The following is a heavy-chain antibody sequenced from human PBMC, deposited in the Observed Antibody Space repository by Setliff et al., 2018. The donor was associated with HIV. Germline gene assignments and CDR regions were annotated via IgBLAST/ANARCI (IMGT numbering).Heavy chain of an antibody. CDR2: IYPGDSDT. V-gene: IGHV5-51*01. D-gene: IGHD2-15*01. Sequence: GESPKISCKGSGYRFTNYWIGWVRQMPGKGLEWMGVIYPGDSDTRYSPSFQGQVTTSADKSISTAYMQWSSLKASDTAMYYCATSPLGYCSGGSCYQYFDYWGPGTLVTVSS. CDR3: ATSPLGYCSGGSCYQYFDY. J-gene: IGHJ4*02. CDR1: GYRFTNYW.